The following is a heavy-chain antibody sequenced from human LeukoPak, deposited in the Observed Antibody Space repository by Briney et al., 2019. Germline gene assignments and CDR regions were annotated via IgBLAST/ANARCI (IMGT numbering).Heavy chain of an antibody. J-gene: IGHJ4*02. CDR2: IYYSGST. Sequence: SETPSLTCTVSGGSISSYYWSWIRQPPGKGLEWIGYIYYSGSTNYNPSLKSRVTISVDTSKNQFSLKLSSVTAADTAVYYCARHFWSGYYIDYWGQGTLVTVSS. V-gene: IGHV4-59*01. CDR1: GGSISSYY. CDR3: ARHFWSGYYIDY. D-gene: IGHD3-3*02.